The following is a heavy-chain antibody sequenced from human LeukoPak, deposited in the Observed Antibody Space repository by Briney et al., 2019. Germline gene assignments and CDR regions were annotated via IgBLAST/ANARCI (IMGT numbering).Heavy chain of an antibody. D-gene: IGHD2-2*01. V-gene: IGHV4-34*01. CDR1: GGSFSGYY. Sequence: SETLSLTCAVYGGSFSGYYWSWIRQPPGKGLEWIGEINHSGSTNYNPSLKSRVTISVDTSKNQFSLKLSSVTAADTAVYYCASLPHCSSTSCYLDAFDIWGQGTMVTVSS. J-gene: IGHJ3*02. CDR3: ASLPHCSSTSCYLDAFDI. CDR2: INHSGST.